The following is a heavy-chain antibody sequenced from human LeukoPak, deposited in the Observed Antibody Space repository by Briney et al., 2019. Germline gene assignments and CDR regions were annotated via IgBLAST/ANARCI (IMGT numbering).Heavy chain of an antibody. CDR1: GFTFSNYA. D-gene: IGHD6-13*01. Sequence: PGGSLRLSCAASGFTFSNYAMHWVRQALGKGLEYVSAISSNGDSTYYANSVKGRFTISRDNSKNTLYLQMGSLRAEDMAVYYCARANTGYSSSWFDYWGQGTLVTVSS. CDR3: ARANTGYSSSWFDY. V-gene: IGHV3-64*01. CDR2: ISSNGDST. J-gene: IGHJ5*01.